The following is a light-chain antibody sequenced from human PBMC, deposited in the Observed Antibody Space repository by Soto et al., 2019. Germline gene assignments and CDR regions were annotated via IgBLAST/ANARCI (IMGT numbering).Light chain of an antibody. CDR1: QSVIIL. J-gene: IGKJ1*01. CDR3: QQYNNSHRT. Sequence: EIVMTQSPATLSVSPGERATLSCRASQSVIILLSWYQQKPGQAPRLLIHGATTRATGIPARFSGSGSGTEFTLTISSLQSEDFAVYYCQQYNNSHRTLGQWSKVDI. V-gene: IGKV3-15*01. CDR2: GAT.